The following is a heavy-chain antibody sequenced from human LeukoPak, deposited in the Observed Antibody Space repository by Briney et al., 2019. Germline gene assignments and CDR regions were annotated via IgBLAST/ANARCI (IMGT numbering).Heavy chain of an antibody. CDR1: TGSFSGYY. CDR2: INHIGST. CDR3: ARGFKGAYYDSLTGYYPYNWFDP. D-gene: IGHD3-9*01. V-gene: IGHV4-34*01. Sequence: PSETLSLTCAVYTGSFSGYYWSWIRHPPGKGREWNGEINHIGSTNYNPSLKSRVTISVATSKNQFSLKLSSVTAADTAVYYCARGFKGAYYDSLTGYYPYNWFDPWGQGTLVTVSS. J-gene: IGHJ5*02.